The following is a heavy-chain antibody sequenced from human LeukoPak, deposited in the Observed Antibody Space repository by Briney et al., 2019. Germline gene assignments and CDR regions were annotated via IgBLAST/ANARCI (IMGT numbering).Heavy chain of an antibody. J-gene: IGHJ4*02. V-gene: IGHV3-11*01. Sequence: KAGGSLRLSCAASGFTFSDYYMSWIRQAPGKGLEWLSYISSSGTTIQYADSVKGRFTISRDNAKNSLYLQMNSLRAEDTAVYYCAREERLRWTGYWGQGTLVTVSS. CDR3: AREERLRWTGY. CDR2: ISSSGTTI. D-gene: IGHD3/OR15-3a*01. CDR1: GFTFSDYY.